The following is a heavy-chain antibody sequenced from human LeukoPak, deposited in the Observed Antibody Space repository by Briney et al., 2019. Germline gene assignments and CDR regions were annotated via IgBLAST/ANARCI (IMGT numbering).Heavy chain of an antibody. CDR3: ARHLKSSSGWNYFDS. J-gene: IGHJ4*02. CDR1: SGSISYFY. CDR2: IHYTGST. Sequence: SSETLSLTCTVSSGSISYFYWNWIRQPPGKGLEWIGYIHYTGSTNYNPSLKSRVTISVDTSKNQFSLKLSSVTAADTAVYYCARHLKSSSGWNYFDSWGQGSLVTVSS. D-gene: IGHD6-19*01. V-gene: IGHV4-59*08.